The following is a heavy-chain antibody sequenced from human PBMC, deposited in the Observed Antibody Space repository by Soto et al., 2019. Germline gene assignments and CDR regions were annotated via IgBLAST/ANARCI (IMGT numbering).Heavy chain of an antibody. D-gene: IGHD5-12*01. Sequence: TLSLTCAISGDSVSSNTASWNWIRQSPSRGLEWLGRTYFRSKWYNDYAVSVKSRIIINPDTSNTKFSLQLNSVTPEDTAVYFCAKGDNLGPKTGYAFDPWGQGIMVTVSS. CDR3: AKGDNLGPKTGYAFDP. V-gene: IGHV6-1*01. CDR1: GDSVSSNTAS. J-gene: IGHJ5*02. CDR2: TYFRSKWYN.